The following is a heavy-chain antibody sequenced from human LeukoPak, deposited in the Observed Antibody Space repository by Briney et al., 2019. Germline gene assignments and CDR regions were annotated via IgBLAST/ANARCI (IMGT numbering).Heavy chain of an antibody. CDR1: GGSISSSSYY. CDR3: VYDFWSGYSRDAFDI. Sequence: PSETLSLTCTVSGGSISSSSYYWGWIRQPPGKGLEWIGSIYYSGSTYHNPSLKSRVTISVDTSKNQFSLKLSSVTAADTAVYYCVYDFWSGYSRDAFDIWGQGTMVTVSS. J-gene: IGHJ3*02. CDR2: IYYSGST. V-gene: IGHV4-39*07. D-gene: IGHD3-3*01.